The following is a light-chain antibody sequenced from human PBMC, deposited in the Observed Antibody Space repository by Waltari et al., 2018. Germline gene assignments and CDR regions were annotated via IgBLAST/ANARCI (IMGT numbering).Light chain of an antibody. V-gene: IGLV3-10*01. CDR2: ENN. CDR1: ALPMRY. CDR3: YSKDNDGDHRV. Sequence: SYELTQPPSVSVSPGQSARITCSGDALPMRYVFWYQQKSGQAPVLVIHENNKRPSGIPGIFSGSSSETLATLTISGAQVDDEADYYCYSKDNDGDHRVFGGGTKLTVL. J-gene: IGLJ3*02.